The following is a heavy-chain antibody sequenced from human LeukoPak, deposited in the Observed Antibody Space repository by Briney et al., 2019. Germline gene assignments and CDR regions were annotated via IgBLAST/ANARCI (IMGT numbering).Heavy chain of an antibody. CDR3: AREWDYYAF. V-gene: IGHV1-2*02. CDR1: GYTFTDYY. CDR2: INPKSGDT. J-gene: IGHJ4*02. Sequence: GASVKVSCKASGYTFTDYYMHWVRQAPGQGLEWMGWINPKSGDTRYAQKFQGRVTMTRDTSITTAYMDLSSLRSDDTAVYYCAREWDYYAFWGQGTLVTVSP.